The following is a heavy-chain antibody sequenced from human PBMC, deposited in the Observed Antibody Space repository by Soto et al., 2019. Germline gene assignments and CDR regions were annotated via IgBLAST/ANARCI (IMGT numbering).Heavy chain of an antibody. CDR1: GGTFSSYA. CDR2: IIPIFGTA. CDR3: AASTFLSGVSGYFHLDF. V-gene: IGHV1-69*13. J-gene: IGHJ4*02. D-gene: IGHD3-3*01. Sequence: ESSVKVSCKASGGTFSSYAISWVRQAPGQGLEWMGGIIPIFGTANYAQKFQDRVTITADGSTSTAHMELNGLTTEDTAVYYCAASTFLSGVSGYFHLDFWGQGTLVTVSS.